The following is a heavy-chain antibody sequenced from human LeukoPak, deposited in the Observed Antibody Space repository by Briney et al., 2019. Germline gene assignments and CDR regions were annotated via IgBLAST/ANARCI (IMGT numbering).Heavy chain of an antibody. CDR1: GGSISSGGYY. CDR3: ARASDSPVVVTAAVFDY. Sequence: SQTLSLTCTVSGGSISSGGYYWSWIRQHPGKGLEWIGYIYYSGSTYYNPSLKSRVTISVDTSKNQFSLKLSSVTAADTAVYYCARASDSPVVVTAAVFDYWGQGTLVTVSS. J-gene: IGHJ4*02. V-gene: IGHV4-31*03. CDR2: IYYSGST. D-gene: IGHD2-2*01.